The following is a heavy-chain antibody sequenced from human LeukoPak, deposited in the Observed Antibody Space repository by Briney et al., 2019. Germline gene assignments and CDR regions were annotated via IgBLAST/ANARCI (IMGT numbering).Heavy chain of an antibody. CDR2: VSNGGVTT. Sequence: GGPLRLSCAASGFTFGSCAMSWARQIPEKSLEWVSIVSNGGVTTYYADSVRGRFTISRDNSRNMLYLQMSSLRAEDTAVYYCAKLSSGSGSSFAFDSWGQGTLVTVSS. CDR1: GFTFGSCA. CDR3: AKLSSGSGSSFAFDS. V-gene: IGHV3-23*03. D-gene: IGHD6-13*01. J-gene: IGHJ4*02.